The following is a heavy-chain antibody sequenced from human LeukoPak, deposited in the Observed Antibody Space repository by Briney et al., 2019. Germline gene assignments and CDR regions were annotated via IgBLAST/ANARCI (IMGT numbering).Heavy chain of an antibody. CDR3: GRESGISRGYSYGL. CDR2: IPYDGNNK. V-gene: IGHV3-30*04. Sequence: GGSLRLSCAASGFTFSDYAMQWVRQAPGRGLEWVAVIPYDGNNKKYADSVKGRFTISRDNSKNTLYLQMNSLRSEDTAVYYCGRESGISRGYSYGLWGQGTLVTVSS. CDR1: GFTFSDYA. J-gene: IGHJ4*02. D-gene: IGHD5-18*01.